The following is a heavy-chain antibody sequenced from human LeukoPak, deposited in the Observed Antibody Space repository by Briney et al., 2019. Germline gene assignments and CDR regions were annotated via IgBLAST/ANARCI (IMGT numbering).Heavy chain of an antibody. CDR1: GFTFSSYS. CDR2: ISTSSSYI. CDR3: ARVSRGKWELLGAHDY. V-gene: IGHV3-21*01. D-gene: IGHD1-26*01. Sequence: KPGGSLRLSCAASGFTFSSYSMNWVRQAPGKGLEWVSSISTSSSYIYYEDSVKGRFTISRDNAKKSLYLQMNSLRAEDTAVYYCARVSRGKWELLGAHDYWGQGTLVTVSS. J-gene: IGHJ4*02.